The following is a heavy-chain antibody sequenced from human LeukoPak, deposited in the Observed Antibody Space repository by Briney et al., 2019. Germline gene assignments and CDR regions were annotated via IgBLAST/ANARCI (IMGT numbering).Heavy chain of an antibody. CDR1: GFSFRSYE. J-gene: IGHJ6*02. Sequence: PGGSLRLSCAASGFSFRSYEMHWVRQTPSQGLEWVSYISSSATTKYYAGSVKGRITISRDNAKNALFLEMNSLRVEDTAVYYCARDNYGLDVWGQGTTVIVSS. CDR2: ISSSATTK. V-gene: IGHV3-48*03. CDR3: ARDNYGLDV.